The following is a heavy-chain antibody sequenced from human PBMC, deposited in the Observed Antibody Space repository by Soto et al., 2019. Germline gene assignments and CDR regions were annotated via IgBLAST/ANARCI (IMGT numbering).Heavy chain of an antibody. J-gene: IGHJ2*01. CDR3: AKGTTSSVAARPSGWYFDL. CDR1: GFTFSSYA. D-gene: IGHD6-6*01. Sequence: VQLLESGGGLVQPGGSLRLSCAASGFTFSSYAMDWVRQAPGRGLEWVSDIGSSGAGTYYADSVKGRFTISRDNSKNTLYLQMNSLRAEDTAIYYCAKGTTSSVAARPSGWYFDLWGRGTLVTVSS. V-gene: IGHV3-23*01. CDR2: IGSSGAGT.